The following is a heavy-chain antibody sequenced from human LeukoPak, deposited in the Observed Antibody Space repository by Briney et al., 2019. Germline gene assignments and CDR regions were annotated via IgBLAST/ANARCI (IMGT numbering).Heavy chain of an antibody. V-gene: IGHV4-34*01. CDR3: GGGLSIPASTCKDD. CDR1: GGSFSGYY. D-gene: IGHD1-7*01. CDR2: INHSGST. Sequence: SETLSLTCAVYGGSFSGYYWSWIRQPPGKGLEWIGEINHSGSTNYNPSLKSRVTVSADPSRNQLSPSLTSGTAADWAVYFCGGGLSIPASTCKDDWGQGTLVTVSS. J-gene: IGHJ4*02.